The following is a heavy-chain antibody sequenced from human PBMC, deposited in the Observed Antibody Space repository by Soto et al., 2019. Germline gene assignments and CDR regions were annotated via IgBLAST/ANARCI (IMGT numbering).Heavy chain of an antibody. Sequence: SETLSLTCTVSGGSISSGGYYWSWIRQHPGKGLEWIGYIYYSGSTYYNPSLKSRVTISVDTSKNQFSLKLSSVTAADTAVYYCAKSPGTYYYDSYDAFDIWGQGTMVTVSS. D-gene: IGHD3-22*01. V-gene: IGHV4-31*03. J-gene: IGHJ3*02. CDR2: IYYSGST. CDR1: GGSISSGGYY. CDR3: AKSPGTYYYDSYDAFDI.